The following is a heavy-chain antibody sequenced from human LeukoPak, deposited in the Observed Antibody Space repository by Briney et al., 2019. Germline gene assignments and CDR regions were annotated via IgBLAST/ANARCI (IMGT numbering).Heavy chain of an antibody. CDR1: GFTFSGYA. V-gene: IGHV3-23*01. J-gene: IGHJ4*02. CDR3: VSRAGSPWGPFDD. Sequence: GGSLRLSCAASGFTFSGYAINLVRQAPGKGLEWVSTISRGGVISYYAYSVKGRFTISRDNSNNTMYLHMNSLRAEDTAVYYCVSRAGSPWGPFDDWGQGTLVTVSS. D-gene: IGHD7-27*01. CDR2: ISRGGVIS.